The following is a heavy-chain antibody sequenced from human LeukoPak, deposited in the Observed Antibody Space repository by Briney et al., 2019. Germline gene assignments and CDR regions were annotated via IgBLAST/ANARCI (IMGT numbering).Heavy chain of an antibody. CDR2: IYYSGST. CDR3: ARERLRYYFDY. CDR1: GGSISSSSYY. D-gene: IGHD5-18*01. Sequence: PSETLSLTCTVSGGSISSSSYYWGWIRQPPGKGLEWIGSIYYSGSTYYNPSLKSRVTISVDTSKNQFSLKLSSVTAADTAVYYCARERLRYYFDYWGQGTLVTVSS. J-gene: IGHJ4*02. V-gene: IGHV4-39*07.